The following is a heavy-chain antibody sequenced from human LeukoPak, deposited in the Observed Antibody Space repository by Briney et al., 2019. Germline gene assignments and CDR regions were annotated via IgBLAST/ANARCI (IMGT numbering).Heavy chain of an antibody. CDR2: IYHSGST. J-gene: IGHJ4*02. V-gene: IGHV4-59*02. Sequence: PGGSLRLTCAASGFTVSSNYMSWIRQPPGKGLEWIGYIYHSGSTYYNPSLKSRVTISVDRSKNQFSLKLSSVTAADTAVYYCARDHLRGYSYGIDYWGQGTLVTVSS. CDR1: GFTVSSNY. CDR3: ARDHLRGYSYGIDY. D-gene: IGHD5-18*01.